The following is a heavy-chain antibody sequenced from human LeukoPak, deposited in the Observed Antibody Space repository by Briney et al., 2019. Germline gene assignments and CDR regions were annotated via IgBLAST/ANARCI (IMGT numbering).Heavy chain of an antibody. CDR2: ISNDGNNK. CDR1: RFTFSAYS. Sequence: PGGSLTLSCAASRFTFSAYSLHWVRQAAGKGLEWVAVISNDGNNKYYADSVKGRFTISRDNVKNSLYLQMNSLRDEDTSVYYCARDVPDYWGQGTLVIVSS. V-gene: IGHV3-30-3*01. J-gene: IGHJ4*02. D-gene: IGHD3-10*02. CDR3: ARDVPDY.